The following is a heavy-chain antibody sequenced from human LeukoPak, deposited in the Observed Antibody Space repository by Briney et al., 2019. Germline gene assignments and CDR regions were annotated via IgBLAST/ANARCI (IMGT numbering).Heavy chain of an antibody. CDR3: AYSRGSLGAFDI. CDR1: GYTFTSYG. Sequence: GASVKVSCKASGYTFTSYGISWVRQAPGQGLEWMGWISAYNGNTNYAQKLQGRVTITADESTSTAYMELSSLRSEDTAVYYCAYSRGSLGAFDIWGQGTMVTVSS. CDR2: ISAYNGNT. J-gene: IGHJ3*02. V-gene: IGHV1-18*01. D-gene: IGHD2-15*01.